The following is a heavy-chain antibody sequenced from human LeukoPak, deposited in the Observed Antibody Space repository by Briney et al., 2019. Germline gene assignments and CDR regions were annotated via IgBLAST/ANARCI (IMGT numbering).Heavy chain of an antibody. Sequence: GGSLGLSCVASEFTFSSHAMNWVRQAPGKGLEWVSSISGGGESTYYADSVKGRFTVSRDNSKNTLYLQINGLRGEDTAVYYCAKGKYSSGGVPDYWGQGTLVTVSS. V-gene: IGHV3-23*01. J-gene: IGHJ4*02. D-gene: IGHD6-19*01. CDR1: EFTFSSHA. CDR2: ISGGGEST. CDR3: AKGKYSSGGVPDY.